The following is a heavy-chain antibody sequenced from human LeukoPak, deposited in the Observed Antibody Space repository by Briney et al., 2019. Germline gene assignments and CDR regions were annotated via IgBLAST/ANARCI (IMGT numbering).Heavy chain of an antibody. Sequence: PSETLSLTCTVSGGSISIGGYYWSWIRQHPGKGLEWIGYIYYSGSTYYNPSLKSRVTISVDTSKNQFSLKLSSVTAADTAVYYCARDYGGNVDYWGQGTLVTVSS. CDR3: ARDYGGNVDY. CDR2: IYYSGST. D-gene: IGHD4-23*01. CDR1: GGSISIGGYY. V-gene: IGHV4-31*03. J-gene: IGHJ4*02.